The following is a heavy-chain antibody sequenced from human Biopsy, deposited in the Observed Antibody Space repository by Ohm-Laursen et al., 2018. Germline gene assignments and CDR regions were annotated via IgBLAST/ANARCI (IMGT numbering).Heavy chain of an antibody. J-gene: IGHJ4*02. Sequence: PSDTLSLTCTVSGGSISDSTYHCGWIRQSPGKGLEWIGNIYYSGNTDYSPSLKSRVTISVDTSNNQFSLKLRSVTAADTAVYYCARQVDFWSGYVDYWGQGTLVAVSS. V-gene: IGHV4-39*01. CDR3: ARQVDFWSGYVDY. CDR1: GGSISDSTYH. D-gene: IGHD3-3*01. CDR2: IYYSGNT.